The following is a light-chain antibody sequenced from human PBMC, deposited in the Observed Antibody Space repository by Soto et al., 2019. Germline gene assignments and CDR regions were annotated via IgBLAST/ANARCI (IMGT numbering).Light chain of an antibody. CDR1: SSDVGGYNY. CDR2: EVS. J-gene: IGLJ2*01. V-gene: IGLV2-8*01. Sequence: QSVLTQPPSASGSTGQSVTISCTGTSSDVGGYNYVSWYQHHPGKAPKLMIYEVSKRPSGVPYRFSGSKSGNAASLTVSGLQDEDEADYYCSSYAGSNTVVFGGGTKLTVL. CDR3: SSYAGSNTVV.